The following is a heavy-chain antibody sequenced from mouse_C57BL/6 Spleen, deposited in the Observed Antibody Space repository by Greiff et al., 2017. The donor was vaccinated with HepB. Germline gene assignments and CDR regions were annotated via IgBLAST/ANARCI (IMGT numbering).Heavy chain of an antibody. Sequence: EVKLMESGGDLVKPGGSRKLSCAASGFTFSSYGMSWVRQTPDKRLEWVATISSGGSYTYYPDSVKGRFTISRDNAKNTLYLQMSSLKSEDTAMYYCARHLGYSFDYWGQGTTLTVSS. D-gene: IGHD2-12*01. J-gene: IGHJ2*01. CDR1: GFTFSSYG. CDR2: ISSGGSYT. V-gene: IGHV5-6*01. CDR3: ARHLGYSFDY.